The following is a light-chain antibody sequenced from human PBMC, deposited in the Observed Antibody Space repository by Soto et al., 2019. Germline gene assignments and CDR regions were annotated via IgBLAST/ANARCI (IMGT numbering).Light chain of an antibody. Sequence: EILMTQSPATLSLSPGERATLSCRASQSVSSKLAWYQQKPGQAPRLLIYGASTRATGIPARFSGSGSGTEFTLTISSLKSEDFAAYYCQQYNNWPTWTFGQGTKVDIK. CDR3: QQYNNWPTWT. CDR2: GAS. J-gene: IGKJ1*01. CDR1: QSVSSK. V-gene: IGKV3-15*01.